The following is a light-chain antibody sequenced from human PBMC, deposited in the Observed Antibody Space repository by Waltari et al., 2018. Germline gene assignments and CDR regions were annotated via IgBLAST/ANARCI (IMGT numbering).Light chain of an antibody. Sequence: EIVLTQSPATLTLSRGERATLSCRASQSITNYLAWYQQKPGQAPRLLIYDSINRATGIPARFSGGGSGTDFTLTITSLEPEDFAFYYCQHRSTWPPTFGGGTNVVL. CDR1: QSITNY. CDR3: QHRSTWPPT. J-gene: IGKJ4*01. CDR2: DSI. V-gene: IGKV3-11*01.